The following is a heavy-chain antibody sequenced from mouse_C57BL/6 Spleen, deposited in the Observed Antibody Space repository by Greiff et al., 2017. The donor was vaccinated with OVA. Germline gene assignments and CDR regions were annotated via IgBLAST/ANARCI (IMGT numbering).Heavy chain of an antibody. CDR2: IHPNSGST. CDR3: ARSPASPYYYADY. V-gene: IGHV1-64*01. Sequence: QVQLQQPGAELVKPGASVKLSCKASGYTFTSYWMHWVKQRPGQGLEWIGMIHPNSGSTNYNEKFKSKATLTVDKSSSTAYMQLSSLTSEDSAVYYCARSPASPYYYADYWGQGTTLTVSS. D-gene: IGHD1-1*01. CDR1: GYTFTSYW. J-gene: IGHJ2*01.